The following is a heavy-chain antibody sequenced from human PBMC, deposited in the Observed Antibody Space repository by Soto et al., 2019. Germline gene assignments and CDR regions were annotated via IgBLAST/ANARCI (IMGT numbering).Heavy chain of an antibody. J-gene: IGHJ6*02. CDR2: IIPIVGTG. Sequence: QVQLVQSGAEVKKPGSSVKVSCKASGGSFSSYAISWVRQAPGQGLEWMGGIIPIVGTGNYAQNFQGRVTITADESTSTAYMELSSRRSEDTAMYYCARELRAAGRPGMDVWGQGTTVTVSS. CDR1: GGSFSSYA. CDR3: ARELRAAGRPGMDV. D-gene: IGHD6-13*01. V-gene: IGHV1-69*01.